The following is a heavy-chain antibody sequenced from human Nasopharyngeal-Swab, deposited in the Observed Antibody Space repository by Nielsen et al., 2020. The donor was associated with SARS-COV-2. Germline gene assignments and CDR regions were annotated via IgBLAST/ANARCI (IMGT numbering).Heavy chain of an antibody. CDR3: ARKGLYDSSGYPFDP. D-gene: IGHD3-22*01. Sequence: GESLKISCAASGFTFSSYWMSWVRQAPGKGPEWVANIKQDGSEKYYVDSVKGRFTISRDNAKNSLYLQMNSLRAEDTAVYYCARKGLYDSSGYPFDPWGQGTLVTVSS. CDR1: GFTFSSYW. CDR2: IKQDGSEK. J-gene: IGHJ5*02. V-gene: IGHV3-7*01.